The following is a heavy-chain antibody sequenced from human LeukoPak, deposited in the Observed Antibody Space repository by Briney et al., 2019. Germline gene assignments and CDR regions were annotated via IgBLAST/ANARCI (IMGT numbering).Heavy chain of an antibody. D-gene: IGHD5-24*01. CDR1: GGTFSSYA. J-gene: IGHJ4*02. CDR3: ASWRDGYKPGYFGS. CDR2: IIPIFGTA. V-gene: IGHV1-69*13. Sequence: ASVKVSCKASGGTFSSYAISWVRQAPGQGLEWMGGIIPIFGTANYAQKFQGRVTITADESTSTAYMELSSLRSEDTAVYYCASWRDGYKPGYFGSWGQGTLVTVSS.